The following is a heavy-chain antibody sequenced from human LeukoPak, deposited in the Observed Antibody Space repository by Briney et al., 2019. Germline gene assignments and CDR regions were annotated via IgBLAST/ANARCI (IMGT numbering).Heavy chain of an antibody. CDR3: ARAPIAVAGFDAFDI. J-gene: IGHJ3*02. CDR1: GGSISSGSYY. CDR2: IYTSGST. V-gene: IGHV4-61*02. D-gene: IGHD6-19*01. Sequence: SETLSLTCTVSGGSISSGSYYWSWIRQPAGKGLEWIGRIYTSGSTNYNPSLKSRVTISVDTSKNQFSLKLSSVTAADTAVYYCARAPIAVAGFDAFDIWGQGTMVTVSS.